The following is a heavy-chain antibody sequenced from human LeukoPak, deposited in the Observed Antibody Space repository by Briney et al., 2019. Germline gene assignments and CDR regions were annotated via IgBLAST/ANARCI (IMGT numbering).Heavy chain of an antibody. CDR2: IWYDGSNK. D-gene: IGHD2-21*02. Sequence: PGRSLRLSCAASGFTFSSYGIHWVHQAPGKGLEWVAVIWYDGSNKYYADSVKGRFTISRDNSKNTVYLQMNSLRAEDTAVYYCARVSPEIVVVTGTGAPDYWGQGTLVTVSS. V-gene: IGHV3-33*01. CDR3: ARVSPEIVVVTGTGAPDY. CDR1: GFTFSSYG. J-gene: IGHJ4*02.